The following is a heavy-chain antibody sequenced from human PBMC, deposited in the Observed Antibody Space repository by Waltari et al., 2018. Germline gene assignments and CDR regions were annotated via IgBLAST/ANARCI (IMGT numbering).Heavy chain of an antibody. CDR2: INPNSGGT. Sequence: QVQLVQSGAEVKKPGASVKVSCTASGSTFTGYYMHWVRQAPGQGLEWMGRINPNSGGTNYAQKFQGRVTMTRDTSISTAYMELSRLRSDDTAVYYCARGSVFWSGYYDHWGQGTLVTVSS. CDR3: ARGSVFWSGYYDH. J-gene: IGHJ4*02. V-gene: IGHV1-2*06. D-gene: IGHD3-3*01. CDR1: GSTFTGYY.